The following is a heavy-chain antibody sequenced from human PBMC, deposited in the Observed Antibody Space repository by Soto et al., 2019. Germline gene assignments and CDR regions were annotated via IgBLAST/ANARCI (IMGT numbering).Heavy chain of an antibody. J-gene: IGHJ6*02. Sequence: GGSLRLSCAASGFTFSSYAMSWVRQAPGKGLEWVSAISGSGGSTYYADSVKGRFTISRDNSKNTLYLQMNSLRAEDTAVYYCAKWFSTLWIYYYYGMDVWGQGTTVTVSS. V-gene: IGHV3-23*01. CDR2: ISGSGGST. CDR1: GFTFSSYA. D-gene: IGHD3-10*01. CDR3: AKWFSTLWIYYYYGMDV.